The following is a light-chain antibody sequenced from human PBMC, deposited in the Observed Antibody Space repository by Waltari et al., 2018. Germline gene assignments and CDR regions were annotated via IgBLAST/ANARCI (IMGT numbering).Light chain of an antibody. CDR1: RLGAKT. J-gene: IGLJ1*01. CDR2: QDD. V-gene: IGLV3-1*01. Sequence: SNQLTQPPALSVSPGQTATVTCPGPRLGAKTACWYQQKPGQPPVLVIYQDDKRPSGIPERFSGSNSANTATLTISGTQAVDEADYYCQAWDSSTGTGVFGTGTKVTVL. CDR3: QAWDSSTGTGV.